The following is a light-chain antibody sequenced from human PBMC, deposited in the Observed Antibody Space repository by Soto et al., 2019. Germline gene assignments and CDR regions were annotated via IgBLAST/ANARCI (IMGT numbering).Light chain of an antibody. CDR2: GAS. CDR3: QQYGGSPSIT. Sequence: EIVLTQSPGTLSLSPGEGATLSCRASQSVGSTYLAWFQQKPGQAPRLLIYGASSRATGIPDRFSGSGSGTEVTLTISRLEPEDFAVYYCQQYGGSPSITFGQGTRLEIK. CDR1: QSVGSTY. V-gene: IGKV3-20*01. J-gene: IGKJ5*01.